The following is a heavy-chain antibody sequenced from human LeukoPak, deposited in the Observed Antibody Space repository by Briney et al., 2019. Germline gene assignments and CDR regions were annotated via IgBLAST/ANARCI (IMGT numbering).Heavy chain of an antibody. CDR3: ASSLLEWSGDAFDI. CDR2: ITSSGTYK. Sequence: GGSLRLSCAASGFNFSTYTMNWVRQAPGKGLEWVSSITSSGTYKYYADSVKGRFTISRDYSKNSLSLQMDSLRVEDTAVYYCASSLLEWSGDAFDIWGQGTMVTVSS. D-gene: IGHD3-3*01. V-gene: IGHV3-21*01. CDR1: GFNFSTYT. J-gene: IGHJ3*02.